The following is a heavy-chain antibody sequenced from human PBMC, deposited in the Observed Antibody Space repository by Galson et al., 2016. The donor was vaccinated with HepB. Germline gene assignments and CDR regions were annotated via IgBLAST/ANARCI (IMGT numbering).Heavy chain of an antibody. V-gene: IGHV3-48*02. CDR1: GFTFSRSG. D-gene: IGHD6-6*01. CDR3: ARELVRSAFDL. Sequence: SLRLSRAGSGFTFSRSGLNWVRQAPGKGLQWVSYISSSVSTIYYADSVKGRFTISRDNAKNSVCLQMHSLRDDDTAVYYCARELVRSAFDLWGQGTMVTVSS. CDR2: ISSSVSTI. J-gene: IGHJ3*01.